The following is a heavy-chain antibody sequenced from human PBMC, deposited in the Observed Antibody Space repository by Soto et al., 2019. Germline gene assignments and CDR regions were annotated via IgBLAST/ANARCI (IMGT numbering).Heavy chain of an antibody. V-gene: IGHV1-3*04. D-gene: IGHD1-1*01. CDR2: INTGTGHT. J-gene: IGHJ5*02. Sequence: ASVKVSCKTSGYTFRSYAMHWVRQAPGQRLEWMGWINTGTGHTKYSQKMQGRVTLTSDASAPTAYMELSRLTSEETAVYYCARADGDNFDTWFDPGGQGTLVTVSS. CDR1: GYTFRSYA. CDR3: ARADGDNFDTWFDP.